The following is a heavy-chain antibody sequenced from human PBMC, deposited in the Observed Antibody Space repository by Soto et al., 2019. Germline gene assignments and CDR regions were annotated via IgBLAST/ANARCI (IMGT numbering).Heavy chain of an antibody. V-gene: IGHV4-30-2*01. CDR2: IYHSGTT. Sequence: SETLSLTCAVSGGSISSGGYSWSWIRQPPGKGLESIGYIYHSGTTYYNPSLKSRVTISVDRSKNQFSLKLSSVTAADTAVYYCARGMTTVTTFDYWGQGTQVTVSS. CDR3: ARGMTTVTTFDY. J-gene: IGHJ4*02. D-gene: IGHD4-17*01. CDR1: GGSISSGGYS.